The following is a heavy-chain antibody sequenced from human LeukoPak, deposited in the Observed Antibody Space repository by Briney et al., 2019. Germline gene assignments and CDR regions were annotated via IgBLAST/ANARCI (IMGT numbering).Heavy chain of an antibody. CDR1: GGSISSSSYY. Sequence: SSETLSLTCTVSGGSISSSSYYWGWIRQPPGKGLEWIGSIYYSGSTYYNPSLKSRVTISVDTSKNQFSLKLSSVTAADTAVYYCARGDSSGWYVYWGQGTLVTVSS. CDR3: ARGDSSGWYVY. V-gene: IGHV4-39*07. J-gene: IGHJ4*02. D-gene: IGHD6-19*01. CDR2: IYYSGST.